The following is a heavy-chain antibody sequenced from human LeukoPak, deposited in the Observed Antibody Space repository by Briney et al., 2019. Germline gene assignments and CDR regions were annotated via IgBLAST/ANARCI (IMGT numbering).Heavy chain of an antibody. CDR1: GFTVSSSF. CDR2: IYSGGNT. J-gene: IGHJ4*02. CDR3: ARYPMYSGSYVDY. D-gene: IGHD1-26*01. Sequence: GGSLRLSCAASGFTVSSSFMTWVRQAPGKGLEWFSIIYSGGNTYYADSVKGRFTISRDSSKNTLYLQMNSLRAEDTAVYYCARYPMYSGSYVDYWGQGTLVTVSS. V-gene: IGHV3-53*01.